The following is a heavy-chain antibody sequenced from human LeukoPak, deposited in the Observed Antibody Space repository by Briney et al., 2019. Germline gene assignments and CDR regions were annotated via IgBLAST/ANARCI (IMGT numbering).Heavy chain of an antibody. V-gene: IGHV3-7*05. J-gene: IGHJ4*02. CDR1: GFTFSNYW. D-gene: IGHD1-26*01. CDR3: VRSGGY. Sequence: SGGSLRLSCAASGFTFSNYWMNWVRQAPGKGLEWVANIKEDGSGKYYVDSVKGRFTISRDNAKNSLCLQMNSLRAEDTAIYYCVRSGGYWGQGTLVTVSS. CDR2: IKEDGSGK.